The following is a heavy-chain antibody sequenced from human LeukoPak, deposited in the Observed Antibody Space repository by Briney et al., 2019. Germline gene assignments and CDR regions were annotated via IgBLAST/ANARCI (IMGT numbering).Heavy chain of an antibody. CDR2: ISGYNGET. V-gene: IGHV1-18*01. CDR1: GYDFKTYA. Sequence: VSVKVSCKSSGYDFKTYAVSWVRQAPGQGLEWMGWISGYNGETDYPPNFQDRVTMTTDTSTSTAYIELRSLSLDDTAVYYCARGGGHTSSWRSFDLWGQGTLVIVSS. J-gene: IGHJ4*02. CDR3: ARGGGHTSSWRSFDL. D-gene: IGHD6-13*01.